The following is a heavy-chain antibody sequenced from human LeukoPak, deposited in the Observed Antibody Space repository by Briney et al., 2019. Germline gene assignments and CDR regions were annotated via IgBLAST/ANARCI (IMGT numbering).Heavy chain of an antibody. CDR3: ELFSESDGLDV. V-gene: IGHV1-69*04. Sequence: ASVKVSCKASGGTFSNFVINWVRQAPGQGLEWMGRIIPILDLPNYTQKFQGRVTITADSSTNTAYMEMTSLRSEDTAVYFCELFSESDGLDVWGQGTTVTVSS. CDR2: IIPILDLP. J-gene: IGHJ6*02. CDR1: GGTFSNFV.